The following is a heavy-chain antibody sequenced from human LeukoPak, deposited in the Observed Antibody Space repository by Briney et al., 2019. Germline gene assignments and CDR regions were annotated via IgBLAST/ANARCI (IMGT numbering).Heavy chain of an antibody. Sequence: GTSLRLSCAASGFTFNTYAMHWVRQAAGKGLEWVAVIWYDGSNKYYADSVKGRFTISRDNSKNTLYLQMNSLRAEDTAVYYCAREEQWLIDYWGQGTLVTVSS. CDR3: AREEQWLIDY. CDR1: GFTFNTYA. D-gene: IGHD6-19*01. CDR2: IWYDGSNK. J-gene: IGHJ4*02. V-gene: IGHV3-33*08.